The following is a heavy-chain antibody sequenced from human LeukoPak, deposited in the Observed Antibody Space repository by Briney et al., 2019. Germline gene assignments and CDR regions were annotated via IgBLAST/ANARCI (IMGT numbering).Heavy chain of an antibody. CDR1: GFTFSSYS. Sequence: PGGSLRLSCAASGFTFSSYSMNWVRQPPGKGLEWIGDIYHSGSANYNPSLKGRVTISVDKSKNQFSLKLTSVTAADTATYYCARVVDFYFYMDVWGKGATVTVSS. CDR3: ARVVDFYFYMDV. J-gene: IGHJ6*03. D-gene: IGHD2-21*01. V-gene: IGHV4-4*02. CDR2: IYHSGSA.